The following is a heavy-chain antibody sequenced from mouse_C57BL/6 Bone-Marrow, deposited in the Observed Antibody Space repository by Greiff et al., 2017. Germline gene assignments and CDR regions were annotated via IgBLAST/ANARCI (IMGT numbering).Heavy chain of an antibody. Sequence: QVHVKQSGAELAKPGASVKLSCKASGYTFTSYWMHWVKQRPGQGLEWIGYINPSSGYTKYNQKFKDKATLTADKSSSTAYMQLSSLTYEDSAVYYCARSLLRDYAMDYWGQGTSVTVSS. CDR1: GYTFTSYW. CDR3: ARSLLRDYAMDY. CDR2: INPSSGYT. J-gene: IGHJ4*01. V-gene: IGHV1-7*01. D-gene: IGHD1-1*01.